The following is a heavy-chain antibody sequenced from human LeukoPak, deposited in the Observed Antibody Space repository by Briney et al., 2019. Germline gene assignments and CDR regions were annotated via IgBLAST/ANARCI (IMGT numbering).Heavy chain of an antibody. CDR1: GFTFSTYS. Sequence: GGSLRLSCAASGFTFSTYSMNWVRQAPGKGLEWVSYISYSSSATYYADSVKGRFTISRDNAKNSLYLRMNSLRDEDKAVYYCARDSYGSSAYYYVSDYWGQGTLVTVSS. V-gene: IGHV3-48*02. J-gene: IGHJ4*02. CDR3: ARDSYGSSAYYYVSDY. D-gene: IGHD3-22*01. CDR2: ISYSSSAT.